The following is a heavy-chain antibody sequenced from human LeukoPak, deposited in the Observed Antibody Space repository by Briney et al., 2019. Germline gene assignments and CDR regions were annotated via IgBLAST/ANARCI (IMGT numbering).Heavy chain of an antibody. CDR3: AKEITGYSSGRIDY. Sequence: GGSLRLSCAASGFTFSSYGMHWVRQAPGRGLEWVAFIRYDGIDKYYTDSVKGRFTISRDNSKNTLYLQMNSLRAEDTAVYYCAKEITGYSSGRIDYWGQGTLVTVSS. J-gene: IGHJ4*02. V-gene: IGHV3-30*02. D-gene: IGHD6-25*01. CDR1: GFTFSSYG. CDR2: IRYDGIDK.